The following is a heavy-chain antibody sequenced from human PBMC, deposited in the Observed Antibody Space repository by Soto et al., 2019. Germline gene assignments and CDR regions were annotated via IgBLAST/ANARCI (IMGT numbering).Heavy chain of an antibody. CDR2: IGTAGDT. J-gene: IGHJ3*02. CDR1: GFTFSSYD. Sequence: EVQLVESGGGLVQPGGSLRLSCAASGFTFSSYDMHWVRQATGKGLEWVSAIGTAGDTNYPGSVKGRFTIPRENAKNSWDLQMDSLSAENKAVYYCVRGAEGGDALDIWGKGTMVTVSS. V-gene: IGHV3-13*01. D-gene: IGHD3-16*01. CDR3: VRGAEGGDALDI.